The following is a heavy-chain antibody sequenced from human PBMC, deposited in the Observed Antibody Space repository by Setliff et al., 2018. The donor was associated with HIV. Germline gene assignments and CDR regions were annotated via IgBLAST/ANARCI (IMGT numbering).Heavy chain of an antibody. CDR2: IYTGNGTT. CDR3: ARERTTLTPHGLGYMDV. D-gene: IGHD4-4*01. V-gene: IGHV1-3*04. J-gene: IGHJ6*03. Sequence: ASVKVSCKASGDTFKGYAFTWLRQAPGQRLEWMGYIYTGNGTTTYAQKFQGRVTMTRDTSTSTVYMELTNLRSEDTAVYYCARERTTLTPHGLGYMDVWGKGTTVTVSS. CDR1: GDTFKGYA.